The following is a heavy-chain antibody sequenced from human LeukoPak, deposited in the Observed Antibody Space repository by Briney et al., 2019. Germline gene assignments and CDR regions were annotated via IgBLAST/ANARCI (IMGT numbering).Heavy chain of an antibody. D-gene: IGHD1-26*01. CDR2: INHSGST. CDR3: ARGLIVGATMRPVDY. CDR1: GGSFSGYY. Sequence: SETLSLTCAVYGGSFSGYYWSWTRQPPGKGLEWIGEINHSGSTNYNPSLKSRVTISIDTSKNQFSLKLSSVTAADTAVYYCARGLIVGATMRPVDYWGQGTLVTVSS. V-gene: IGHV4-34*01. J-gene: IGHJ4*02.